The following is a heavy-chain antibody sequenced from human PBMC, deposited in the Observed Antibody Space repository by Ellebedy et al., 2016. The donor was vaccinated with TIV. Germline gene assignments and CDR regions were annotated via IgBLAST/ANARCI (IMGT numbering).Heavy chain of an antibody. D-gene: IGHD1-26*01. Sequence: GESLKISCAASGFTFSSYWMSWVRQAPGKGLEWVSVIYSGGSTYYAGAVKGRFSISRDNSKNTVYLQMNSLRAEDTAVYYCARDIVTPKDSYFDYWGQGTQVTVSS. V-gene: IGHV3-66*01. CDR2: IYSGGST. CDR3: ARDIVTPKDSYFDY. CDR1: GFTFSSYW. J-gene: IGHJ4*02.